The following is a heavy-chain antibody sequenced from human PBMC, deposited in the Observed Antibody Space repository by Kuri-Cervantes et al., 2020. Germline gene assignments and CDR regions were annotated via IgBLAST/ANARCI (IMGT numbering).Heavy chain of an antibody. Sequence: ASVKVSCKASGYTFTGYYMHWVRQAPGQGLEWMGVVNPSGGSTSYAQKFQGRVTMTRDTSTSTIYMELSSLRSDDTAVYYCARDVGARANYYGSGSSYPDVWGQGTTVTVSS. CDR1: GYTFTGYY. J-gene: IGHJ6*02. D-gene: IGHD3-10*01. CDR2: VNPSGGST. CDR3: ARDVGARANYYGSGSSYPDV. V-gene: IGHV1-46*01.